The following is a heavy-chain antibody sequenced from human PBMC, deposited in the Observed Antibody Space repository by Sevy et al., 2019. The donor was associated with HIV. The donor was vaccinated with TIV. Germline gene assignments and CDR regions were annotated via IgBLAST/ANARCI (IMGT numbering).Heavy chain of an antibody. Sequence: GGSLRLSCAASGFTFSDYYMSWIRQAPGKGLEWVSYISSSSSYTNYAHSVKGRFTISRDNAKNSLYLQMNSLRAEDTAVYYCARNHSIVGDLDYWGQGTLVTVSS. CDR1: GFTFSDYY. CDR3: ARNHSIVGDLDY. J-gene: IGHJ4*02. D-gene: IGHD1-26*01. CDR2: ISSSSSYT. V-gene: IGHV3-11*06.